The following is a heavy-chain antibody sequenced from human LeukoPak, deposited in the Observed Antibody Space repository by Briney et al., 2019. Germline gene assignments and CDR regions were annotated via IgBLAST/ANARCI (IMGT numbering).Heavy chain of an antibody. J-gene: IGHJ5*02. V-gene: IGHV3-74*01. CDR1: GFTFSHYW. D-gene: IGHD2-2*02. CDR2: MNPDGTVI. Sequence: GGSLRLSCGASGFTFSHYWMNWVRQTPGKGLGWVSGMNPDGTVITYADSVKGRFTISRDNSKNTLYLQMNSLRAEDTAVYYCAKDILYCSSTSCYTDNWFDPWGQGTLVTVSS. CDR3: AKDILYCSSTSCYTDNWFDP.